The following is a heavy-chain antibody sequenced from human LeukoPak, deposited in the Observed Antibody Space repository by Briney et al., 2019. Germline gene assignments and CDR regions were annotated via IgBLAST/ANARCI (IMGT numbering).Heavy chain of an antibody. J-gene: IGHJ4*02. CDR3: ARGIRGYSYDPIDY. CDR2: IRWNSGGI. Sequence: PGGSLRLSCAASGFTFSSYAMHWVRQAPGKGLEWVSGIRWNSGGIGYADSVKGRFTISRDNAKNSLFLQMNSLRAEDTALYYCARGIRGYSYDPIDYWGRGTLVTVSS. D-gene: IGHD5-18*01. V-gene: IGHV3-9*01. CDR1: GFTFSSYA.